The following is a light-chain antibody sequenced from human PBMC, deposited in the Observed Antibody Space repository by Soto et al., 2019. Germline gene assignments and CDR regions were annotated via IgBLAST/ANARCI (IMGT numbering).Light chain of an antibody. CDR3: QQFSSYPLT. CDR2: DAS. CDR1: ESVSRN. Sequence: EVVMTQSPATLSVSPGERATLSCRASESVSRNLAWYQQKPGQAPRLLIYDASTRATGIPDRFSGGGSGTEFTLTISRLEPEDFAVYYCQQFSSYPLTFGGGTKVDIK. V-gene: IGKV3-15*01. J-gene: IGKJ4*01.